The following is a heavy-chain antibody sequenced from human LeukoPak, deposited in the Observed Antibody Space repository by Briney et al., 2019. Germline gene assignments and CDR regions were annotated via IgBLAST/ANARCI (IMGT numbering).Heavy chain of an antibody. V-gene: IGHV3-23*01. CDR2: IYENGGTT. D-gene: IGHD2-21*01. CDR3: AKDFRIGYSAHFDY. J-gene: IGHJ4*02. CDR1: GFTFRSHA. Sequence: GGSLRLSCVGSGFTFRSHAMSWVRQAPEKGLEFVSGIYENGGTTFYADSVKGRFSISRDNSKNTLYLQMDSLRGEDTAVYYCAKDFRIGYSAHFDYWGQGALVTVSS.